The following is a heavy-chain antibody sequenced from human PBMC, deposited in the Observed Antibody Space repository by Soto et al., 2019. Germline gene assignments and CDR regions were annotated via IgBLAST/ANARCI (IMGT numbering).Heavy chain of an antibody. Sequence: QVQLVQSGAEVKKPGASVKVSCKASGYTFTNYGIHWVRQAPGQRLEWMGWINAANGYTKYSQKFQGRVTITRDTSASIAYMELSSLRSEDTAVYYCARGIAVDGNYWGQGTLVTLSS. CDR2: INAANGYT. CDR3: ARGIAVDGNY. CDR1: GYTFTNYG. D-gene: IGHD6-19*01. J-gene: IGHJ4*02. V-gene: IGHV1-3*01.